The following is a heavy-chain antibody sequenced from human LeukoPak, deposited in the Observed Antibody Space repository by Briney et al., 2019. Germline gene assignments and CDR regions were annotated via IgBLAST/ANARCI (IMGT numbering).Heavy chain of an antibody. Sequence: PGGSLRLSRAASGFTFSNCAMNWVRQAPGKGLEWVSAISGSGVSTYYADSVKGRFTISRDNSKNTLYLQMNSLRAEDTAVYYCAKVPREGSGWHQTGISIGAFDIWGQGTMVTVSS. V-gene: IGHV3-23*01. D-gene: IGHD6-19*01. CDR2: ISGSGVST. J-gene: IGHJ3*02. CDR3: AKVPREGSGWHQTGISIGAFDI. CDR1: GFTFSNCA.